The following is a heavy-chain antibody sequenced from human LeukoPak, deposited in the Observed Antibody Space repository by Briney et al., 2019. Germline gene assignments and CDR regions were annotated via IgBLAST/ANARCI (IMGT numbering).Heavy chain of an antibody. CDR2: IRQDGSEK. CDR1: GFTFSDYW. V-gene: IGHV3-7*03. J-gene: IGHJ4*02. Sequence: GGSLRLSCAASGFTFSDYWMSWVRQAPGKGLEWVANIRQDGSEKYYVDSVKGRFTISRDNSKNTLYLQMNSLRAEDTAVYYCASGRPSDYWGQGTLVTVSS. D-gene: IGHD3/OR15-3a*01. CDR3: ASGRPSDY.